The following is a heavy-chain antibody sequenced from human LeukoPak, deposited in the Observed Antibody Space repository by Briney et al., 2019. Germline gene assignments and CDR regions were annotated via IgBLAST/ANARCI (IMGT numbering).Heavy chain of an antibody. Sequence: GGSLRLSCAASGFTFSSYAMHWVRQAPGKGLDWVAVISYDGNDNYYADCVKGRFTISRDNSKNTLYLQMNRQRAEDTAVYFCAKVPYSDYGSGRPPFMDVWGQGTTVAVSS. V-gene: IGHV3-30*04. CDR1: GFTFSSYA. CDR2: ISYDGNDN. J-gene: IGHJ6*02. D-gene: IGHD3-10*01. CDR3: AKVPYSDYGSGRPPFMDV.